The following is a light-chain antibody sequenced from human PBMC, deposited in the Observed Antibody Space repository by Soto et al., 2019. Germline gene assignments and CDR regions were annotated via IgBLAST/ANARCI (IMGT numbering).Light chain of an antibody. J-gene: IGLJ2*01. CDR1: SSDVDGYNY. CDR2: DVS. V-gene: IGLV2-14*01. Sequence: QSVLTQPASVSGSPGQSITISCTGTSSDVDGYNYVSWYQQHPGKAPKLMIYDVSNRPSGVSNSFSGSKSGNTASLTISGLQAEDEADYYCSSYTSSSTLNVVFGGGTKVTVL. CDR3: SSYTSSSTLNVV.